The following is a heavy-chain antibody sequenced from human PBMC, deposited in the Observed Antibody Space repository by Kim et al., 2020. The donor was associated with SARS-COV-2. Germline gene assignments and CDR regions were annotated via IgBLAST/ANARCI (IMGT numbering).Heavy chain of an antibody. V-gene: IGHV4-39*01. D-gene: IGHD6-13*01. CDR3: ARHRRRQREAGGYSSSPWYVDY. CDR2: IYYSGST. Sequence: SETLSLTCTVSGGSISSSSYYWGWIRQPPGKGLEWIGSIYYSGSTYYNPSLKSRVTISVDTSKNQFSLKLSSVTAADTAVYYCARHRRRQREAGGYSSSPWYVDYWGQGTLVTVSS. CDR1: GGSISSSSYY. J-gene: IGHJ4*02.